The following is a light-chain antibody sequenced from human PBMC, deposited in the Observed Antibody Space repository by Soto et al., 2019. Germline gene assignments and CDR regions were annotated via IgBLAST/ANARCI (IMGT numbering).Light chain of an antibody. Sequence: NFMLTQPHSVSESAGKTVTISCTRSSGSIASNYVQWYQQRPGSGPTTVIYEDNQRPTGVPDRFSGSIDSSSNSASLTISGLKTEDEADYYCQSYDSSNPWVFGGGTKLTVL. CDR2: EDN. CDR3: QSYDSSNPWV. V-gene: IGLV6-57*04. CDR1: SGSIASNY. J-gene: IGLJ3*02.